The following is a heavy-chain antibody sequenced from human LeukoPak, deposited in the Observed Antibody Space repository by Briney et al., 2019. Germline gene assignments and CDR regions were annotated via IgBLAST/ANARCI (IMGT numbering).Heavy chain of an antibody. D-gene: IGHD2-2*01. CDR3: AKDRTTSWAIDY. Sequence: PRGSLRLSCAASGFTFSRNAMHWVRQAPGKGLEWVAFISYDGGRKHLADSVKGRFTVSRDSSENTLYLQMNSLRPEDTAVYYCAKDRTTSWAIDYWGQGTLVTVSS. J-gene: IGHJ4*02. CDR2: ISYDGGRK. V-gene: IGHV3-30*18. CDR1: GFTFSRNA.